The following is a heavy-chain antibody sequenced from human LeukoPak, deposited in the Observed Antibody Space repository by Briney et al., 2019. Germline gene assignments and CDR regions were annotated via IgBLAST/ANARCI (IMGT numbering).Heavy chain of an antibody. CDR3: VKDVDSSGWPYYYYGMDV. Sequence: PGGSLRPSCSASGLTFSSYAMHWVRQAPGKGLEYVSAISSNGGSTYYADSVKGRFTISRDNSKNTLYLQMSSLRAEDTAVYYCVKDVDSSGWPYYYYGMDVWGQGTTVTVSS. CDR2: ISSNGGST. V-gene: IGHV3-64D*06. J-gene: IGHJ6*02. D-gene: IGHD6-19*01. CDR1: GLTFSSYA.